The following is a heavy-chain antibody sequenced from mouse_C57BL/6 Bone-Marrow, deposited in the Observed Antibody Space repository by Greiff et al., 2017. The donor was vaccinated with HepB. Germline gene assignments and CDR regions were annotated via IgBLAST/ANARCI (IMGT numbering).Heavy chain of an antibody. CDR3: ARESSYYGFAY. Sequence: EVQLVESEGGLVQPGSSMKLSCTASGFTFSDYYMAWVRQVPEKGLEWVANINYDGSSTYYLDSLKSRFIISRDNAKNILYLQMSSLKSEDTATYYCARESSYYGFAYWGQGTLVTVSA. V-gene: IGHV5-16*01. CDR1: GFTFSDYY. D-gene: IGHD2-10*01. CDR2: INYDGSST. J-gene: IGHJ3*01.